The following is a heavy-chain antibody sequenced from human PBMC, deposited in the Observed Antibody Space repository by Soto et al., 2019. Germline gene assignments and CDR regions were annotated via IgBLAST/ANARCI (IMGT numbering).Heavy chain of an antibody. V-gene: IGHV5-10-1*01. Sequence: PGESLKISCKGSGYSFTSYWISWVRQMPGKGLEWMGRIDPSDSYTNYNPSLRSRVTISVDTSKNQFSLKLRFVTAAGTAVYYCAKNVAVAGFCLDPWGQGILVTVSS. J-gene: IGHJ5*02. CDR3: AKNVAVAGFCLDP. CDR2: IDPSDSYT. D-gene: IGHD6-19*01. CDR1: GYSFTSYW.